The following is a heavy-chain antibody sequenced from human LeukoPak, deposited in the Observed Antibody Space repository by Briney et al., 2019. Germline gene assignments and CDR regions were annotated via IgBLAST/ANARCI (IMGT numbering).Heavy chain of an antibody. CDR2: ISSDGRTT. D-gene: IGHD3-10*01. J-gene: IGHJ4*02. CDR3: LGYYSGSPN. CDR1: GFTFSYYW. V-gene: IGHV3-74*01. Sequence: PGGSLRLSCAASGFTFSYYWMHWVRQAPGKGLVWVSRISSDGRTTHYADSVKGRFTISRDSAKNTLFLQMNDLRAEDTAVYYCLGYYSGSPNWGQGTLVTVSS.